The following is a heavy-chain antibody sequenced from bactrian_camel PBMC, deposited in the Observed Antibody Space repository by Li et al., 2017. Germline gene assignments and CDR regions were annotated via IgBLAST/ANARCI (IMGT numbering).Heavy chain of an antibody. D-gene: IGHD6*01. J-gene: IGHJ4*01. V-gene: IGHV3S40*01. CDR3: ATTILVDAGGFGSLTPRYTH. CDR1: RYTGSSYC. Sequence: DVQLVESGGGSVQAGGSLRLSCAASRYTGSSYCMGWFRQAPGKEREGVAAWYTGGGSTYYADSVKGRFTISRDNAKNTVTLQMDSLHTGDTAVYYCATTILVDAGGFGSLTPRYTHWGQGTQVTVS. CDR2: WYTGGGST.